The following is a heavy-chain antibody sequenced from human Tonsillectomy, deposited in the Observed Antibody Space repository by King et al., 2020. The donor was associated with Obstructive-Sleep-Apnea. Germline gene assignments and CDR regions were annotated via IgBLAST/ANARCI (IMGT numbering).Heavy chain of an antibody. V-gene: IGHV4-39*01. CDR3: AKRLRSHAFDI. D-gene: IGHD4-17*01. CDR1: GGSISSSSYY. Sequence: QLQESGPGLVKPSETLSLTCTVSGGSISSSSYYWGWIRQPPGKGRGWIGSIYYSGSTYYNPSLKSRVTISVDTSKNQFSLKLSSVTAADTAVYYCAKRLRSHAFDIWGQGKMVTVSS. J-gene: IGHJ3*02. CDR2: IYYSGST.